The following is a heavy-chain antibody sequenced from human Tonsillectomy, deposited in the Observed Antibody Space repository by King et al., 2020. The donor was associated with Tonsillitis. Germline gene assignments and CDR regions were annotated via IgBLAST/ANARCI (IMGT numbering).Heavy chain of an antibody. CDR2: INSDGSSI. CDR1: GFTFNRAW. D-gene: IGHD3-22*01. Sequence: VQLVESGGGLVQPGGSLRLSCAASGFTFNRAWMHWVRHAPGKGLVWVSRINSDGSSISYVDSVKGRFTISRDNAKYKLYLQMNSLRAEDTAVYHCTRSFYDSADVGYHALDAFDLWGQGTTVTVSS. V-gene: IGHV3-74*01. CDR3: TRSFYDSADVGYHALDAFDL. J-gene: IGHJ3*01.